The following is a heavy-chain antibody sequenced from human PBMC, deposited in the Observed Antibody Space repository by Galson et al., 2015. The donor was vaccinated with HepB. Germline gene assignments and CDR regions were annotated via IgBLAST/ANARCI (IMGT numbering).Heavy chain of an antibody. Sequence: TLSLTCTVSGGSISSGSYYWSWIRQPAGKGLEWIGRIYTSGSTNYNPSLKSRVTMSVDTSKNQFSLKLSSVTAADTAVYYCARGVAAAGKGVVYYYYCMDVWGKGTTVTVSS. J-gene: IGHJ6*03. D-gene: IGHD6-13*01. V-gene: IGHV4-61*02. CDR1: GGSISSGSYY. CDR3: ARGVAAAGKGVVYYYYCMDV. CDR2: IYTSGST.